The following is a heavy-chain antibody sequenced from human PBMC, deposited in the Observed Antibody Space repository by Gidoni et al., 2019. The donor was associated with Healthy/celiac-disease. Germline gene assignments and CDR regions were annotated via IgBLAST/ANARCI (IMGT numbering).Heavy chain of an antibody. Sequence: EVQLVQSGAEVKKPGESLKISCKGSGYSFTSYWIGWVRQMPGKGLEWMGIIYPGDSDTRYSPSFQGQVTISADKSISTAYLQWSSLKASDTAMYYCARRNVTMIVDDAFDIWGQGTMVTVSS. CDR3: ARRNVTMIVDDAFDI. CDR1: GYSFTSYW. V-gene: IGHV5-51*01. CDR2: IYPGDSDT. D-gene: IGHD3-22*01. J-gene: IGHJ3*02.